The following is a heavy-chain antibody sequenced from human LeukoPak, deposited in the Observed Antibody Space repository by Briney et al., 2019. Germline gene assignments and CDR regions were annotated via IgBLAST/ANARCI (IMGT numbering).Heavy chain of an antibody. J-gene: IGHJ2*01. Sequence: GGSLRLSCAASGFTFDDYAMHWVRQAPGKGPEWVSGISYNSDTIAYADSVKGRFTISRDNAKNSLYLQMNSLRAEDTALYYCAKDYCGGDCYSGWYFDLWGRGTLVTVSS. CDR2: ISYNSDTI. CDR1: GFTFDDYA. CDR3: AKDYCGGDCYSGWYFDL. V-gene: IGHV3-9*01. D-gene: IGHD2-21*02.